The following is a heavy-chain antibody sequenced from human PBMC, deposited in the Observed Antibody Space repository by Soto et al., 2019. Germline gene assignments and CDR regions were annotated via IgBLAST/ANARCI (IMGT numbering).Heavy chain of an antibody. CDR2: INPNSGGT. J-gene: IGHJ6*02. CDR3: ARGGDYYYYGMDV. D-gene: IGHD3-10*01. Sequence: ASVKVSCKASGYTFTGYYMHWVRQAPGQGLEWMGWINPNSGGTNSAQKFQGWVTMTRDTSISTAYMELSRLRSDDTAVYYCARGGDYYYYGMDVWGQGTTVTVSS. CDR1: GYTFTGYY. V-gene: IGHV1-2*04.